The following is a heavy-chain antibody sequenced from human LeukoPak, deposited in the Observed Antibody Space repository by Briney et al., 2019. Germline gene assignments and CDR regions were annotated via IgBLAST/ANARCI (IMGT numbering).Heavy chain of an antibody. CDR3: AKVGGAIPIYYYYYMDV. CDR1: GFTFSSYG. CDR2: ISGSGGST. Sequence: PGGSLRLSCAASGFTFSSYGMSWVRQAPGKGLEWVSAISGSGGSTYYADSVKGRFTISRDNSKNTLYLQMNSLRAEDTAVYCCAKVGGAIPIYYYYYMDVWGKGTTVTISS. J-gene: IGHJ6*03. V-gene: IGHV3-23*01. D-gene: IGHD2-2*02.